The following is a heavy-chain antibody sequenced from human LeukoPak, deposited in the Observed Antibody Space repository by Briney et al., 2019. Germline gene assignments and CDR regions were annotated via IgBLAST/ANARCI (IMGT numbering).Heavy chain of an antibody. CDR2: IDWDDDK. J-gene: IGHJ4*02. CDR3: TRQRYSSGWYGFDN. V-gene: IGHV2-70*11. Sequence: SGPTLVNPTQTLTLTCTFSGFSLSTSGMCVTWIRQPPGKALEWLARIDWDDDKYYSTSLKTRLTISKDTSKNQVVLTVTNMDPVDTATYYCTRQRYSSGWYGFDNWGQGTLVTVSS. D-gene: IGHD6-19*01. CDR1: GFSLSTSGMC.